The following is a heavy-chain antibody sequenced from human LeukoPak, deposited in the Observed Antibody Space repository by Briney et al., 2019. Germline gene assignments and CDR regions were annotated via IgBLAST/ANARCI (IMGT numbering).Heavy chain of an antibody. Sequence: SETLSLTCTVSGVSIIDHDWSWIRQPPGGGLEWIGNIYASGSTYFNPSLRSRVAISVDTSKNQFSLNLTSVTAADTAMFYCARLKPNFLGTFDSWGQGALVTVSS. CDR3: ARLKPNFLGTFDS. J-gene: IGHJ4*02. CDR1: GVSIIDHD. CDR2: IYASGST. V-gene: IGHV4-4*09. D-gene: IGHD7-27*01.